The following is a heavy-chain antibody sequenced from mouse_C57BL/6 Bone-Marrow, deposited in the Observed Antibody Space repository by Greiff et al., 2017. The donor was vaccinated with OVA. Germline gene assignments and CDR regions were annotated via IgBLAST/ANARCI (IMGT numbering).Heavy chain of an antibody. CDR1: GFTFSNYW. CDR3: TLYSNWFAY. V-gene: IGHV6-3*01. J-gene: IGHJ3*01. D-gene: IGHD2-5*01. Sequence: EVKLEESGGGLVQPGGSMKLSCVASGFTFSNYWMNWVRQSPEKGLEWVAQIRLKSDNYATHYAESVKGRFTISRDDSKSSVYLQMHNLRAEDTGIYYCTLYSNWFAYWGQGTLVTVSA. CDR2: IRLKSDNYAT.